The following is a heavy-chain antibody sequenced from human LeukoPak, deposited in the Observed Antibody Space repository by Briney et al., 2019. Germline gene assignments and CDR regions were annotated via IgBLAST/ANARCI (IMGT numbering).Heavy chain of an antibody. J-gene: IGHJ4*02. CDR2: ISGSGGST. CDR1: GFTFSSYA. D-gene: IGHD3-22*01. CDR3: ARESNYYDSSGSDFDY. Sequence: PGGSLRLSCAASGFTFSSYAMSWVRQAPGKGLEWVSAISGSGGSTYYADSVKGRFTISRDNAKNTLYLQMNSLRAEDTAVYYCARESNYYDSSGSDFDYWGQGTLVTVSS. V-gene: IGHV3-23*01.